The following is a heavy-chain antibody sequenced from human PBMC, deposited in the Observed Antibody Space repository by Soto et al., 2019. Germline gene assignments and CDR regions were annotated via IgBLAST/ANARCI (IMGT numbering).Heavy chain of an antibody. D-gene: IGHD3-3*01. CDR1: GGAISGYD. J-gene: IGHJ5*02. CDR2: IYSSGGT. Sequence: QVQLQESGPGLVKPSETLSLTCTVSGGAISGYDWTWIRQSAGRGLEWIGRIYSSGGTKCNPSLQSPVTMSIDTSKNQFSLRLTSVTAADTAVYYCARGQRFSDSFDPWGQGTLVTVSS. CDR3: ARGQRFSDSFDP. V-gene: IGHV4-4*07.